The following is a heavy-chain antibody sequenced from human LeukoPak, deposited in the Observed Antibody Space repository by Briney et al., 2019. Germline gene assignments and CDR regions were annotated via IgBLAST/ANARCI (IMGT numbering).Heavy chain of an antibody. CDR2: IYYSGST. D-gene: IGHD2/OR15-2a*01. CDR3: ARAFRARYFDL. Sequence: SESLSLTCTVSGGSISSYFWSWIRQPPGKGLEWIGYIYYSGSTNYNPSLKSRVTISVDTFKNQFSLKLSSVTAADTAVYYCARAFRARYFDLWGTGTLGTVSS. J-gene: IGHJ2*01. V-gene: IGHV4-59*08. CDR1: GGSISSYF.